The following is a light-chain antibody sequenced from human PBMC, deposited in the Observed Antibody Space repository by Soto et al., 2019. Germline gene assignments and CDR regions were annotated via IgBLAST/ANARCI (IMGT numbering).Light chain of an antibody. J-gene: IGKJ4*01. V-gene: IGKV3-20*01. Sequence: EIVLPQSPGTLSLYPGERATLSCRASQSVSSSYLAWYQQKPGQAPRLLIYGASSRATGIPDRFSGSGSGTDLTLTINRLEPEDFAVYYCQQYGSSPPLTFGGGTKVEIK. CDR1: QSVSSSY. CDR3: QQYGSSPPLT. CDR2: GAS.